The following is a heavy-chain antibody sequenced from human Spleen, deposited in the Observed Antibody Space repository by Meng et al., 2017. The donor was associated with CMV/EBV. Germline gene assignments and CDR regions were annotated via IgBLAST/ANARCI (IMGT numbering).Heavy chain of an antibody. CDR1: SFYE. CDR2: ISGSGSTK. Sequence: GGSLRLSCAALSFYEMHWVRQAPGKGLEWVSYISGSGSTKYYADSVRGRFTISRDNAENSLYLQMNSLRAEDTAVYYCAKEGPPGLFDYWGQGTLVTVSS. CDR3: AKEGPPGLFDY. D-gene: IGHD3-10*01. V-gene: IGHV3-48*03. J-gene: IGHJ4*02.